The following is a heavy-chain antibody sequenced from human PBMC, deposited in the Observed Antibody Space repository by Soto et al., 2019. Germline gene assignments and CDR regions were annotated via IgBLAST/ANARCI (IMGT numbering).Heavy chain of an antibody. V-gene: IGHV2-70*01. D-gene: IGHD3-10*01. J-gene: IGHJ6*02. Sequence: SGPTLVNPTQTLTLTCTFSGFSLSTSGMCVSWIRQPPGKALEWLALIDWDDDKYYSTSLKTRLTISKDTSKNQVVLTMTNMDPVDAATYYCARLVRGVMDYGMDVWGQGTTVTVSS. CDR1: GFSLSTSGMC. CDR3: ARLVRGVMDYGMDV. CDR2: IDWDDDK.